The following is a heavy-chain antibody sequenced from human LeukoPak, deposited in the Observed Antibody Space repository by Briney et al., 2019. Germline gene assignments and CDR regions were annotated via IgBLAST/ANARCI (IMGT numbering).Heavy chain of an antibody. V-gene: IGHV5-51*01. CDR3: ARHSRHFDSLREFDP. CDR1: GYSFTSYW. CDR2: IYPGDSDT. Sequence: GESLKISCKGSGYSFTSYWIGWVRQMPGKGLEWMGIIYPGDSDTRYSPSFQGQVTISADKSIGTAYLQWSSLKASDTAMYYCARHSRHFDSLREFDPWGQGTLVTVSS. J-gene: IGHJ5*02. D-gene: IGHD3-9*01.